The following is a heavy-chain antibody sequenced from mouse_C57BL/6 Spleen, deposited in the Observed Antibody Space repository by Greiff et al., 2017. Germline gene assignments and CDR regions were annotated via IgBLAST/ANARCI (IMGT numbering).Heavy chain of an antibody. CDR2: IYPGDGDT. Sequence: QVQLQQSGAELVKPGASVKFSCKASGYAFSSSWMHWVKQRPGKGLEWIGRIYPGDGDTKYTGKFKGKATLTADTSSSTAYLQLKSLTSEDAAVYYCARGGRGYALEGWGKGTSVTVAS. CDR3: ARGGRGYALEG. J-gene: IGHJ4*01. CDR1: GYAFSSSW. D-gene: IGHD1-1*01. V-gene: IGHV1-82*01.